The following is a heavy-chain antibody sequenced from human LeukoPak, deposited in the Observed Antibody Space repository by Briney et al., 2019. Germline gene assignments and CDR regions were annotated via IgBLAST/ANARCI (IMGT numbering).Heavy chain of an antibody. J-gene: IGHJ1*01. V-gene: IGHV3-48*03. D-gene: IGHD4-17*01. CDR3: ARDSYNGDYVHGYFQH. CDR2: ISGTGNTI. Sequence: GGSLRLSCATSGFTFRSSEMNWVRQAPGKWLEWVSYISGTGNTIYYTDSVKGRFTISRDNAKNSLYLQMNSLRAEDTAVYYCARDSYNGDYVHGYFQHWGQGTLVTVSS. CDR1: GFTFRSSE.